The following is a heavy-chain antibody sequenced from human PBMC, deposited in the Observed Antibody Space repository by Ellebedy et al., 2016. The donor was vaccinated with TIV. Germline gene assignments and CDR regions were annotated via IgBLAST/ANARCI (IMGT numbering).Heavy chain of an antibody. CDR1: GFTFSSYS. Sequence: GESLKISXAASGFTFSSYSMNWVRQAPGKGLEWVSSISSSSSYIYYADSVKGRFTISRDNAKNSLYLQMNSLRAEDTAVYYCAREGGYSGIMDGAVDYWGQGTLVTVSS. D-gene: IGHD5-12*01. CDR3: AREGGYSGIMDGAVDY. V-gene: IGHV3-21*01. J-gene: IGHJ4*02. CDR2: ISSSSSYI.